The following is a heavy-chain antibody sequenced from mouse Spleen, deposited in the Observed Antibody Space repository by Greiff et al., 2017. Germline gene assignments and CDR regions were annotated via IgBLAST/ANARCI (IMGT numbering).Heavy chain of an antibody. CDR3: ASPNYYGSSYGFDY. CDR1: GYTFTSYW. D-gene: IGHD1-1*01. Sequence: QVQLQQPGAELVKPGASVKLSCKASGYTFTSYWMHWVKQRPGQGLEWIGMIHPTSGSTNYNEKFKSKATLTVDKSSSTAYMQLSSLTSEDSAVYYCASPNYYGSSYGFDYWGQGTTLTVSS. CDR2: IHPTSGST. J-gene: IGHJ2*01. V-gene: IGHV1-64*01.